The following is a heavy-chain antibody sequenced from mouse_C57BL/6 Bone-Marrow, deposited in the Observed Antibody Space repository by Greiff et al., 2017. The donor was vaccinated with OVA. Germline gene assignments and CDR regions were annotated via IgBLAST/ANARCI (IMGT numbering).Heavy chain of an antibody. Sequence: QVQLQQPGAELVKPGASVKMSCKASGYTFTSYWINWVKQRPGQGLEWIGDIYPGSGSTNYNEKFKSKATLTVDTSSSTAYMQLSSLTSEDSAVYYCASGSVYYGNYLYYYAMDYWGQGTSVTVSS. CDR1: GYTFTSYW. CDR2: IYPGSGST. D-gene: IGHD2-1*01. CDR3: ASGSVYYGNYLYYYAMDY. V-gene: IGHV1-55*01. J-gene: IGHJ4*01.